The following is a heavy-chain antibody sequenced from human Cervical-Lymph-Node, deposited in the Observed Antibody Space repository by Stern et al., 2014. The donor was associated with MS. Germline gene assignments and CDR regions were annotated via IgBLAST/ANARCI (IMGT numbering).Heavy chain of an antibody. D-gene: IGHD6-6*01. J-gene: IGHJ4*02. CDR3: ARERFSSSSRLFDY. V-gene: IGHV3-30-3*01. CDR2: ISYDGDNK. Sequence: QVQLVQSGGGVVQPGRSLRLSCAASGFTFDSYAMHWVRQTPGKGLEWVAVISYDGDNKYYADSVKGRFTISRDHSKNTLYLLMNSLSPEDTAVYYCARERFSSSSRLFDYWGQGALVTVTS. CDR1: GFTFDSYA.